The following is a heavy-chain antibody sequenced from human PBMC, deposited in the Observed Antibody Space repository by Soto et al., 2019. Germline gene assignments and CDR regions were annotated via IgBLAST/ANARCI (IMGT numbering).Heavy chain of an antibody. CDR2: IHTDGNT. J-gene: IGHJ3*02. Sequence: PGGSLRLSCAASGFTVSANHMSWVRQAPGEGLEWVSLIHTDGNTYYADSVKGRFTISRDNSKNTLSLQVNSLRVEDTAVYYCARDLQMSPFAIWGQGTMVTVSS. CDR1: GFTVSANH. CDR3: ARDLQMSPFAI. V-gene: IGHV3-66*01.